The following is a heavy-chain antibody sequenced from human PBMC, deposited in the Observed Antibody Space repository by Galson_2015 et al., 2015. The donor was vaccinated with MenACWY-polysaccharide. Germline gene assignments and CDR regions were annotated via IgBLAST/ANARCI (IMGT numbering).Heavy chain of an antibody. CDR2: ISGTGTI. Sequence: SLRLSCAASGFTFTTYPINWVRQAPGQGLEWVSSISGTGTIYFADSVKGRFTISRDNAKNSLYLQMYSLRAEDTAVYYCAGGLGSYSPDYWGQGALVTVSS. CDR3: AGGLGSYSPDY. CDR1: GFTFTTYP. J-gene: IGHJ4*02. V-gene: IGHV3-69-1*02. D-gene: IGHD3-10*01.